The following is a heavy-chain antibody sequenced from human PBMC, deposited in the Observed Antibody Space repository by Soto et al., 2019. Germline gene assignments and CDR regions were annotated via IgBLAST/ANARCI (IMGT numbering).Heavy chain of an antibody. CDR1: GGSFSGYY. CDR3: ARGRGDGYNQDWFFDL. V-gene: IGHV4-34*01. Sequence: VHLQQWGAGLLKPSETLSLTCAVYGGSFSGYYWSWIRQPPGKGLEWIGEINHSGSTNYNPSLKSRVSISEGTSNNQFSLKLTSVTAADTAVYYCARGRGDGYNQDWFFDLWGRGTLVTVSS. J-gene: IGHJ2*01. D-gene: IGHD3-10*01. CDR2: INHSGST.